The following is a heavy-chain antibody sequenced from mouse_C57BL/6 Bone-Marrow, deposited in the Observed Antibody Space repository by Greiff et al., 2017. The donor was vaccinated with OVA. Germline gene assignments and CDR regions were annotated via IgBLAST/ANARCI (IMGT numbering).Heavy chain of an antibody. V-gene: IGHV1-54*01. Sequence: QVQLQQSGAELVRPGTSVKVSCKASGYAFTNYLIEWVKQRPGQGLEWIGVINPGSGGTNYNEKFKGKATLTADKSSSTAYMQLSSLTSEDSAVYVCARSLRVATDFDYWGQGTTLTVSS. CDR3: ARSLRVATDFDY. J-gene: IGHJ2*01. D-gene: IGHD1-1*01. CDR2: INPGSGGT. CDR1: GYAFTNYL.